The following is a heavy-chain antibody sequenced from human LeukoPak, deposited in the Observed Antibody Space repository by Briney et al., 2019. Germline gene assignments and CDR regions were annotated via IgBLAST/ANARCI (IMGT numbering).Heavy chain of an antibody. CDR1: GFTFSNYA. CDR3: AKWGDYDVLTGYYDSDY. J-gene: IGHJ4*02. Sequence: SGGSLRLSCAASGFTFSNYAMSWVRQAPGKGLEWVSAITGDGGSTYYADSVKGRFTISRDNSKNTLYLQMNGLRAEDTALYYCAKWGDYDVLTGYYDSDYWGQGTLVTVSS. V-gene: IGHV3-23*01. D-gene: IGHD3-9*01. CDR2: ITGDGGST.